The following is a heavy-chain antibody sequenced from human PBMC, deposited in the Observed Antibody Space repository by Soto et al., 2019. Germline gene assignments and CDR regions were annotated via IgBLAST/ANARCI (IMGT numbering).Heavy chain of an antibody. J-gene: IGHJ3*01. CDR1: GCSISSYF. V-gene: IGHV4-59*08. D-gene: IGHD2-2*01. CDR3: ARPRSSSRKGAFDV. Sequence: PSETLSLTCTVSGCSISSYFWSWIRQPPGKGLEWIGYIYYSGSTDYNPSLKSRVTISVDTSKNQFSLKLSSVTAADTAMYYCARPRSSSRKGAFDVWGQGTMVTVSS. CDR2: IYYSGST.